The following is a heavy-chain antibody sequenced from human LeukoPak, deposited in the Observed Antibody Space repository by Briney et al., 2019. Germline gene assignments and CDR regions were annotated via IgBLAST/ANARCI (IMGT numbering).Heavy chain of an antibody. CDR2: INPNNGDT. CDR1: GYTFTGYY. Sequence: ASVKVSCKASGYTFTGYYMHWVRQAPGQGLEWMGWINPNNGDTNYAQRFQGRVTMTRDTSISTAYMELSRLRSDDTAVYYCARAMPGHADAFDIWGKGTMVTVSS. CDR3: ARAMPGHADAFDI. D-gene: IGHD2-2*01. V-gene: IGHV1-2*02. J-gene: IGHJ3*02.